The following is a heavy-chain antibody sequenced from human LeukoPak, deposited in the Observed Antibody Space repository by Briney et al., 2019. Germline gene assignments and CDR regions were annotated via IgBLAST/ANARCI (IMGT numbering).Heavy chain of an antibody. CDR1: GFTFSSYE. J-gene: IGHJ5*02. V-gene: IGHV3-48*03. Sequence: PGGSLRLSCAAFGFTFSSYEMNWIRQAPGKGLEWVSYISSSGSTIYYADSVKGRFTISRDNAKNSLYLQMNSLRAEDTAVYYCARREYCSGGTCKGFDPWGQGTLVTVSS. CDR3: ARREYCSGGTCKGFDP. D-gene: IGHD2-15*01. CDR2: ISSSGSTI.